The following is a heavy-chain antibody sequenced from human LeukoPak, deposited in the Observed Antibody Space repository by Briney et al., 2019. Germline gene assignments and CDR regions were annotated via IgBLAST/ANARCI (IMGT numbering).Heavy chain of an antibody. D-gene: IGHD1-1*01. CDR3: ARYSGTGYGMYYFDF. CDR1: GGSFSGYY. J-gene: IGHJ4*02. Sequence: SETLSLTCAVYGGSFSGYYWSWIRQPPGKGLEWIGEINHSGSTNYNPSLKSRVTISVDTSKNQFSLKLSSVTAADTAVYYCARYSGTGYGMYYFDFWGQGTLVTVSS. CDR2: INHSGST. V-gene: IGHV4-34*01.